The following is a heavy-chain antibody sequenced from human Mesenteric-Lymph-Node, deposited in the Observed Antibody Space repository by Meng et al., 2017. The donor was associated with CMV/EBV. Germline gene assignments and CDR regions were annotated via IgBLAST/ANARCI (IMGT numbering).Heavy chain of an antibody. V-gene: IGHV4-34*01. Sequence: SETLSLTCAVYGGSFSGYYWSWVRQAPGKGLEWIGEINHSGSTNYNPSLKSRVTISVDTSKNQFSLNLNSVTAADTAVYYCARARGHEVYAIDYWGQGTLVTVSS. D-gene: IGHD2-8*01. CDR3: ARARGHEVYAIDY. CDR2: INHSGST. CDR1: GGSFSGYY. J-gene: IGHJ4*02.